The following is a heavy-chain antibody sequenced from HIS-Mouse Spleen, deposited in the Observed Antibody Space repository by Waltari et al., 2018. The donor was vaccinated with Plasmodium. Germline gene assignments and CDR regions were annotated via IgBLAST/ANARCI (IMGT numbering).Heavy chain of an antibody. CDR2: IYTSGST. Sequence: QVQLQESGPGLVTPSETLSLTCTVSGCSIRSYYCSWIRQPAGKGLEWIGRIYTSGSTNYNPSLKSRVTMSVDTSKNQFSLKLSSVTAADTAVYYCARGPAAAGNWRHYGMDVWGQGTTVTVSS. D-gene: IGHD6-13*01. CDR3: ARGPAAAGNWRHYGMDV. V-gene: IGHV4-4*07. J-gene: IGHJ6*02. CDR1: GCSIRSYY.